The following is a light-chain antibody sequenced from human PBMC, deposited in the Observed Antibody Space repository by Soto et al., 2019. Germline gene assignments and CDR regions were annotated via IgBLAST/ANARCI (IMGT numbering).Light chain of an antibody. Sequence: EIVMTHSPATLSVSPGERATLYCRASQSVRDNLAWYQQKPGQAPRLLIYGASTRATGIPARFSGSGSGTEFTLTINSLQSEDFALYFCQQSNNWPYTFGQGTKLAIK. CDR2: GAS. J-gene: IGKJ2*01. CDR1: QSVRDN. CDR3: QQSNNWPYT. V-gene: IGKV3-15*01.